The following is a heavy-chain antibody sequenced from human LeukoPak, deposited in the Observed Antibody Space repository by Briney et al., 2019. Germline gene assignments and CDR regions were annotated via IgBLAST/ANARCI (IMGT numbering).Heavy chain of an antibody. CDR1: GYTFTSYA. V-gene: IGHV7-4-1*02. J-gene: IGHJ6*02. CDR3: ARDSTKRGYYYYYGMDV. Sequence: ASVKVSCKASGYTFTSYAMNWVRQAPGQGLEWMGWINTNTGNPTYAQGFTGRFVFSLDTSVSTAYLQISSLKAEDTAVYYCARDSTKRGYYYYYGMDVWGQGTTVTVSS. D-gene: IGHD2/OR15-2a*01. CDR2: INTNTGNP.